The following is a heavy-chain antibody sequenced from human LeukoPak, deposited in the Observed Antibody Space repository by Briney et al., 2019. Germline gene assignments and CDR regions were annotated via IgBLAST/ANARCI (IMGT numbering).Heavy chain of an antibody. J-gene: IGHJ4*02. V-gene: IGHV4-38-2*02. CDR1: GYSISSGYF. CDR2: IYPGGST. D-gene: IGHD2-15*01. CDR3: AREERNKMWYFVGDY. Sequence: PSETLSLTCSVSGYSISSGYFWGWVRQPPGRGLVWFGTIYPGGSTYYNPSLKSRVTISVDTSKNQFSLQLSSVTAADTAVYYCAREERNKMWYFVGDYWGQGTLVTVSS.